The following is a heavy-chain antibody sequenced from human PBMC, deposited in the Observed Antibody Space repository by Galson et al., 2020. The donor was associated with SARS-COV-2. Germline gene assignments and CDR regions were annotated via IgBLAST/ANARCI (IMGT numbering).Heavy chain of an antibody. CDR3: AAAPPMVRGSWFDP. Sequence: GESLKISCKVSGYTLTELSMHWVRQAPGKGLEWMGGFDPEDGETIYAQKFQGRVTMTEDTSTDTAYMERSSLRSEDTAVYYCAAAPPMVRGSWFDPWGQGTLVTVSP. D-gene: IGHD3-10*01. V-gene: IGHV1-24*01. CDR2: FDPEDGET. J-gene: IGHJ5*02. CDR1: GYTLTELS.